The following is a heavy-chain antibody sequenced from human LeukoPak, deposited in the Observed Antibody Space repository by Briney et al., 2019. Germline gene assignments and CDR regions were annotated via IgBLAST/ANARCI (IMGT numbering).Heavy chain of an antibody. CDR2: IYYSGST. J-gene: IGHJ6*02. Sequence: SETLSLTCTVSGGSISSSSYYWGWIRQPPGKGLEWIGSIYYSGSTYYNPSLKSRVTISVDTSKNQFSLKLSSVTAADTAVYYCARARVTYYDILTGSHAHYYYYYGMDVWGQGTTVTVSS. CDR3: ARARVTYYDILTGSHAHYYYYYGMDV. D-gene: IGHD3-9*01. V-gene: IGHV4-39*07. CDR1: GGSISSSSYY.